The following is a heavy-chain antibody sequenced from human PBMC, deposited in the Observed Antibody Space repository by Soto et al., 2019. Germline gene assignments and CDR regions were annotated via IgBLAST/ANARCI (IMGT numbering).Heavy chain of an antibody. D-gene: IGHD3-10*02. V-gene: IGHV3-48*01. CDR1: GFTFNIYS. CDR2: ISRSADTI. Sequence: EVQLVESGGGSVQPGGSLRLSCVASGFTFNIYSMKWVRQAPGKGLEWVSYISRSADTIYYADSVKGRFTISRDNAKNSLYLQMDSLKVEDTAVYYCARDRQLWSGNYYYYGMDIWGQGTTVTVSS. CDR3: ARDRQLWSGNYYYYGMDI. J-gene: IGHJ6*02.